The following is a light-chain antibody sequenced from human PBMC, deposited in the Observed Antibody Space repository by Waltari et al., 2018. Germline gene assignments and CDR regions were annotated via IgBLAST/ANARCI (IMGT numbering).Light chain of an antibody. J-gene: IGKJ1*01. V-gene: IGKV3-20*01. CDR1: QSVTRA. CDR2: GAS. CDR3: QHYLRLPVT. Sequence: IVLTQSPGTLSLSPGESATLSCRTSQSVTRALAWYQQKPGQAPRLLIYGASNRATGIPDRFSGSGSGTDFSLTISSLEPEDFAVYYCQHYLRLPVTFGQGTKVEGK.